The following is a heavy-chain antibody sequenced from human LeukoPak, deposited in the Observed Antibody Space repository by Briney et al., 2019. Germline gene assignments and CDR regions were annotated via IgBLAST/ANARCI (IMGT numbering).Heavy chain of an antibody. CDR2: ISWNSGSI. Sequence: PGRSLRLSCAASGFTFDDYAMHWVRQAPGKGLEWVSGISWNSGSIGYADSVKGRFTISRDNAKNSLYLQMNSLRAEDMALYYCAKDMEMGTGAFDIWGQGTLVTVSS. D-gene: IGHD5-24*01. V-gene: IGHV3-9*03. J-gene: IGHJ4*02. CDR3: AKDMEMGTGAFDI. CDR1: GFTFDDYA.